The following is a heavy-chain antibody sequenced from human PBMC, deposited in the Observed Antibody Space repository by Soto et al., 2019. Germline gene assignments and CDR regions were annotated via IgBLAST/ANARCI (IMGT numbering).Heavy chain of an antibody. V-gene: IGHV4-34*01. Sequence: ASETLSLTRAVYCGSFNGFYWSWFRQPPGKGLEWIGEISHSGSTNYNPSLKSRVTISVDTSKNQFSLKLSSVTAADTAVYYCARGGWSVRFDYWGQGALVT. CDR3: ARGGWSVRFDY. CDR1: CGSFNGFY. D-gene: IGHD6-19*01. J-gene: IGHJ4*02. CDR2: ISHSGST.